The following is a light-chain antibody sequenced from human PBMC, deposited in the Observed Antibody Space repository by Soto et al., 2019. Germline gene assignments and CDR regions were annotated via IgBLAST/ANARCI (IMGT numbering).Light chain of an antibody. CDR1: QSVSPY. Sequence: EIVLTQSPATLSLSPGERATLSCRASQSVSPYLAWYQQKPGQVPRLLIYDTSNRATGIPARFSGSGFGTDFTLTISSLEPEDFAVYYCHHRKNWPLTFGQGTKVEVK. CDR3: HHRKNWPLT. V-gene: IGKV3-11*01. J-gene: IGKJ1*01. CDR2: DTS.